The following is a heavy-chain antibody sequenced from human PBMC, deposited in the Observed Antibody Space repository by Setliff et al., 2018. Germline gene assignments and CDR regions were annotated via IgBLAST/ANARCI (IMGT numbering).Heavy chain of an antibody. CDR1: GYSISNGFY. J-gene: IGHJ3*02. D-gene: IGHD3-10*01. Sequence: SSETLSLTCAVSGYSISNGFYWGWIRQSPVKGLEWIGSLFDGGSAYYSPSLKSRASISLDASKNQFALKLTSATAADTAVYYCARDLNRWVGEFAFDIWGQGTMVTVSS. CDR2: LFDGGSA. CDR3: ARDLNRWVGEFAFDI. V-gene: IGHV4-38-2*02.